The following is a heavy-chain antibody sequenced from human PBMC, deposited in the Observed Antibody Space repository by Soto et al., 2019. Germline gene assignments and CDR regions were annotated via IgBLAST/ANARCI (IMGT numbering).Heavy chain of an antibody. J-gene: IGHJ4*02. CDR1: GYTFTSYA. D-gene: IGHD3-16*02. V-gene: IGHV1-3*01. CDR2: INAGNGNT. Sequence: SVKVSCKASGYTFTSYAMHWVRQAPGQRLEWMGCINAGNGNTEYSQKFQGRVTITRDTSASTAYMELSSLRSEDTAVYYCATDRSMITFGGVIVTWAFDIWGQGTLVTVSS. CDR3: ATDRSMITFGGVIVTWAFDI.